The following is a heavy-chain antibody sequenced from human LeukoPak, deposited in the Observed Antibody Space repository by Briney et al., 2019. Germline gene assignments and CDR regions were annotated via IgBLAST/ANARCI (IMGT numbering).Heavy chain of an antibody. D-gene: IGHD1-7*01. J-gene: IGHJ4*02. CDR2: IIPILGIA. CDR3: AKPPLRSSPSWNYNY. V-gene: IGHV1-69*04. CDR1: GGTFSSYA. Sequence: ASVKVSCKASGGTFSSYAISWVRQAPGQGLEWMGRIIPILGIANYAQKFQGRVTITADKSTSTAYMELSSLRSEDTAVYYCAKPPLRSSPSWNYNYWGQGTLVTVSS.